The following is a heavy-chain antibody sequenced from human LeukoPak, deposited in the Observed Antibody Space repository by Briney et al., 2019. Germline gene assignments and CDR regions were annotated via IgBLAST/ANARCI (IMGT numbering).Heavy chain of an antibody. V-gene: IGHV3-9*01. CDR3: AKDHTYDYYYGMDV. CDR1: RFTFSTYA. Sequence: GGSLRLSCAASRFTFSTYAMSWVRQAPGKGLEWVSGISWNSGSIGYADSVKGRFTISRDNAKNSLYLQMNSLRAEDTALYYCAKDHTYDYYYGMDVWGQGTTVTVSS. D-gene: IGHD3-16*01. J-gene: IGHJ6*02. CDR2: ISWNSGSI.